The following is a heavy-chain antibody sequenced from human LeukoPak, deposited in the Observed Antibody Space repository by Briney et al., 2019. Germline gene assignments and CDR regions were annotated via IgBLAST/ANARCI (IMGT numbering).Heavy chain of an antibody. D-gene: IGHD2-15*01. V-gene: IGHV4-39*01. Sequence: SETLTLTCTASGGSITSIGHHWGWLCPPQGKELEWIRSAYYSTSTQYNPSLRSRITISVDSTKNQFSLKLSPVTAADTAVYYCARHTCSSGRCYNYYHYGMDVWGQGTTVTVSS. CDR1: GGSITSIGHH. J-gene: IGHJ6*02. CDR2: AYYSTST. CDR3: ARHTCSSGRCYNYYHYGMDV.